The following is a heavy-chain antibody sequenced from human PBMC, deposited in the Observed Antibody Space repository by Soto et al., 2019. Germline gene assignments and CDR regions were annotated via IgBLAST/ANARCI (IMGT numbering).Heavy chain of an antibody. CDR3: ARGGITIFGVVIIGNNWFDP. Sequence: NPSETLSLTCAVYGGSFSGYYWSWIRQPPGKGLEWIGEINHSGSTNYNPSLKSRVTISVDKSKNQFSLKLSSVTAADTDVYYCARGGITIFGVVIIGNNWFDPWGQGTLVT. CDR2: INHSGST. J-gene: IGHJ5*02. V-gene: IGHV4-34*01. CDR1: GGSFSGYY. D-gene: IGHD3-3*01.